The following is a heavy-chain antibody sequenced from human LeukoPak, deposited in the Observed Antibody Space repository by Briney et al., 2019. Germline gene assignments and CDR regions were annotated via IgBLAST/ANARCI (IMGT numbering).Heavy chain of an antibody. J-gene: IGHJ4*02. V-gene: IGHV3-30*18. Sequence: GGSLRLSCAASGFTFSSYGMHWVRQAPGKGREWGAVISYDGSNKYYADSVKGRFTISRDNSKNTLYLQMNSLRAEDTAVYYCAKDLGRRYFDWLCDYWGQGTLVTVSS. CDR3: AKDLGRRYFDWLCDY. CDR2: ISYDGSNK. D-gene: IGHD3-9*01. CDR1: GFTFSSYG.